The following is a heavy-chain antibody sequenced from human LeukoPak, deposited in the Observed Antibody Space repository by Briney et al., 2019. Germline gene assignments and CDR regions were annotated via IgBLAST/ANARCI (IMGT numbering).Heavy chain of an antibody. CDR3: AKFGTNYDTGGYYYRGAFDI. J-gene: IGHJ3*02. CDR2: IYYTGNT. V-gene: IGHV4-59*08. Sequence: NPSETLSLTCTVSGVSMPGYYWSWIRQPPGKGLEWIAYIYYTGNTNYSPSLRSRVTISVDTSKNQLSLKLSSVTAADTAVYFCAKFGTNYDTGGYYYRGAFDIWGQGTMVTVSS. D-gene: IGHD3-22*01. CDR1: GVSMPGYY.